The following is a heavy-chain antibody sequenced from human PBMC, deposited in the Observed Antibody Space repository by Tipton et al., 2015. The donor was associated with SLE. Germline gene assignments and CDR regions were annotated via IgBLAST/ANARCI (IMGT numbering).Heavy chain of an antibody. J-gene: IGHJ3*01. V-gene: IGHV3-21*01. CDR3: ARVGNWGSAFDV. CDR2: ISSSSRYI. D-gene: IGHD7-27*01. Sequence: GSLRLSCAASGFIFSDYSMNWVRQAPGKGLEWVSSISSSSRYIYHAESLKGRFTVSRDNFRNTLFLQMNSPRADDTAMYFCARVGNWGSAFDVWGQGTMVTVSS. CDR1: GFIFSDYS.